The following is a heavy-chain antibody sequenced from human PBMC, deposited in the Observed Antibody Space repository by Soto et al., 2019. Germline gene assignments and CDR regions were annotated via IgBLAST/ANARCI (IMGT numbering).Heavy chain of an antibody. CDR2: INGYNGNT. V-gene: IGHV1-18*01. D-gene: IGHD3-16*01. Sequence: QVQLVQSGAEVKKPGASVKVSCKASGYTVSRSGISWVRQAPGQGLEWMGWINGYNGNTNYTQKMQGRITMTTDTQTSTAYMELRSLRSDDTAVYSCARMGDGPYYYYGMDVWGQGTTVIVSS. CDR3: ARMGDGPYYYYGMDV. J-gene: IGHJ6*02. CDR1: GYTVSRSG.